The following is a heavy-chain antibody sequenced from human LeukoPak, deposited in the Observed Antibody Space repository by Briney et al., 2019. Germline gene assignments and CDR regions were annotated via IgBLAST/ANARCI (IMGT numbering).Heavy chain of an antibody. CDR3: ARDSMDYGDYVQVY. J-gene: IGHJ4*02. CDR1: GFTFSSYW. V-gene: IGHV3-7*01. Sequence: GGSLRLSCAASGFTFSSYWMSWVRQAPGKGLEWVANIKQDGSEKYYVDSAKGRFTISRDNAKNSLYLQMNSLRAEDTAVYYCARDSMDYGDYVQVYWGQGTLVTVSS. D-gene: IGHD4-17*01. CDR2: IKQDGSEK.